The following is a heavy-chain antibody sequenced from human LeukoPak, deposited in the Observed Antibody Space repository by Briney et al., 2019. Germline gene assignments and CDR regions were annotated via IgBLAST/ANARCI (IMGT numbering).Heavy chain of an antibody. J-gene: IGHJ5*02. CDR1: GFTFSSYW. V-gene: IGHV3-7*01. CDR3: ARDRNYQLLYDWFDP. Sequence: GGSLRLSCAASGFTFSSYWMSWVRQAPGKGLEWVANIKQDGSEKYYVDSVKGRLTISRDNAKNSLYLQMNSLRAEDTAVYYCARDRNYQLLYDWFDPWGQGTLVTVSS. D-gene: IGHD2-2*02. CDR2: IKQDGSEK.